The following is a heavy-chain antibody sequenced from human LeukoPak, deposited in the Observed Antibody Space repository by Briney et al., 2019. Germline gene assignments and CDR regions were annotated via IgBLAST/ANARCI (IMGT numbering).Heavy chain of an antibody. CDR1: GGSISSYY. Sequence: SETLSLTCTVSGGSISSYYWSWIRQPPGKGLEWIGYIYYSGSTNYNPSLKSRVTISVDTSKNQFSLKLSSVTAADTAVYYCARDRDTMVRGVIHYYYYYMDVWGKGTTVTISS. CDR3: ARDRDTMVRGVIHYYYYYMDV. CDR2: IYYSGST. J-gene: IGHJ6*03. D-gene: IGHD3-10*01. V-gene: IGHV4-59*01.